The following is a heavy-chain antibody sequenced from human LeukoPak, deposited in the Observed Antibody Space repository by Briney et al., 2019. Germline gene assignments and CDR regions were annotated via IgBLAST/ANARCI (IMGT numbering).Heavy chain of an antibody. Sequence: SETLSLTCTVSGDSISGYYWSWIRQPPGKGLEWIAYMYSSGSTNYNPSLKGRVTISIDTSKNQISLTLNSVTAADTAVYFCARWPRGGYYYGIDVWGQGTTVTVSS. J-gene: IGHJ6*02. CDR2: MYSSGST. CDR3: ARWPRGGYYYGIDV. V-gene: IGHV4-59*01. CDR1: GDSISGYY.